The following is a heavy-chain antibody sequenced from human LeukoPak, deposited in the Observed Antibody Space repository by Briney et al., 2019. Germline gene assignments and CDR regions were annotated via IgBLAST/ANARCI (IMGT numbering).Heavy chain of an antibody. CDR2: INHSGST. J-gene: IGHJ3*02. D-gene: IGHD5-24*01. CDR3: ATLTANYDAFDI. Sequence: PSETLSLTCAVYGGSFSGYYWSWIRQPPGKGLEWIGEINHSGSTNYNPSLKSRVTISVDTSKNQFSLKLSSVTAADTAVYYCATLTANYDAFDIWGQGTMVTVSS. V-gene: IGHV4-34*01. CDR1: GGSFSGYY.